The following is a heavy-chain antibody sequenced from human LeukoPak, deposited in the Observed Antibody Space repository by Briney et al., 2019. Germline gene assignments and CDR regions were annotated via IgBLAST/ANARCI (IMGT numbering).Heavy chain of an antibody. CDR1: GYSISSGYY. Sequence: KSSETLSLTCTVSGYSISSGYYWGWIRQPPGKGLEWIGSIYHSGSTNYNPSLKSRVTISVDTSKNQFSLKLSSVTAADTAVYYCARRRGGSYRFRFDYWGQGTLVTVSS. J-gene: IGHJ4*02. CDR2: IYHSGST. CDR3: ARRRGGSYRFRFDY. V-gene: IGHV4-38-2*02. D-gene: IGHD3-16*02.